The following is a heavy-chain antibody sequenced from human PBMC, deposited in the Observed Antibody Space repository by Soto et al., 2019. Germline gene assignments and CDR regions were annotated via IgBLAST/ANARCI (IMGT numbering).Heavy chain of an antibody. CDR3: ARGGQHRKASYYSDMDV. CDR1: GGTFSSYS. V-gene: IGHV1-69*01. CDR2: SIPIFRTA. J-gene: IGHJ6*01. Sequence: QVQLVQSGAEVKKPGSSVKVSCKASGGTFSSYSISWVRQAPGQGLEWMGGSIPIFRTANYAQKVQGRVTFTADASTSTVYMELSRLRSEDTAVYYCARGGQHRKASYYSDMDVWGQGTTVTVSS. D-gene: IGHD6-13*01.